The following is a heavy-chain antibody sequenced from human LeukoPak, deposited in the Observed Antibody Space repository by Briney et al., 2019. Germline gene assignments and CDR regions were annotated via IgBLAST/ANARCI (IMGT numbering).Heavy chain of an antibody. J-gene: IGHJ4*02. CDR1: GFPFETNA. Sequence: GGSLRLSCATSGFPFETNAMSWVRQAPGKGLEWVATIGNTETFYADSVTGRFTISRDNSKNTVNLQRNGLRVEDTAIYYCAKDWIQFNRVFDCFDSWGQGTLVTVSS. CDR2: IGNTET. D-gene: IGHD5-18*01. CDR3: AKDWIQFNRVFDCFDS. V-gene: IGHV3-23*01.